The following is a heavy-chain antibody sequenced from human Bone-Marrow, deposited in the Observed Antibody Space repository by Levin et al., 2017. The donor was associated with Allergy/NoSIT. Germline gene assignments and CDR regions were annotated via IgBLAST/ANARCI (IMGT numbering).Heavy chain of an antibody. V-gene: IGHV1-69*16. D-gene: IGHD3-16*01. Sequence: VRVSYKPSGATFIASSLRCVRQAPGQGLECMGGIIPILGTMNYAQDFQGRLVIPADVSNTTPYMELSSLRSEDTAVHGRTLLCERTHYACGASNCFHPWGQGTLVTVSP. CDR3: TLLCERTHYACGASNCFHP. J-gene: IGHJ5*02. CDR1: GATFIASS. CDR2: IIPILGTM.